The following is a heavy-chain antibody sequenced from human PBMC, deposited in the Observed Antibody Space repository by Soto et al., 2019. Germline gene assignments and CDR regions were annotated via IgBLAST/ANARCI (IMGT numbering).Heavy chain of an antibody. CDR3: ARGLVIGYCSSTSCYLGGMDV. Sequence: EVSLRLSCAASGFTFSSYGMHWVRQAPGKGLEWVAVIWYDGSNKYYADSVKGRFTISRDNSKNTLYLQMNSLRAEDTAVYYCARGLVIGYCSSTSCYLGGMDVWGQGTTVTVSS. CDR1: GFTFSSYG. CDR2: IWYDGSNK. V-gene: IGHV3-33*01. J-gene: IGHJ6*02. D-gene: IGHD2-2*01.